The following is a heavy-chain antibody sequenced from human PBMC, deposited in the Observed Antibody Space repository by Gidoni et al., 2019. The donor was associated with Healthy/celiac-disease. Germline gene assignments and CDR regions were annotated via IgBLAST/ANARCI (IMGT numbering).Heavy chain of an antibody. J-gene: IGHJ4*02. CDR3: ASSYYDILTGYYN. CDR1: GGSISSGGYY. CDR2: SYYSGST. D-gene: IGHD3-9*01. Sequence: QVQLQESGPGLVKPSQTLSLTCTVSGGSISSGGYYWRWIRQHPGKGLEWIGYSYYSGSTYYNPSLKSRVTISVDTSKNQFSLKLSSVTAADTAVYYCASSYYDILTGYYNWGQGTLVTVSS. V-gene: IGHV4-31*03.